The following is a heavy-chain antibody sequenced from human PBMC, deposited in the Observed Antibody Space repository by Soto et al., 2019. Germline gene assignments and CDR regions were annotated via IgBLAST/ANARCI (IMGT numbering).Heavy chain of an antibody. CDR3: ARAPRMDSSGWYYYYGMDV. Sequence: SQTLSLTCAISGDSVSSNSAAWNWIRQSPSRGLEWLGRTYYRSKWYNDYAVSVKSRITINPDTSKNQFSLQLNSVTPEDTAVYYCARAPRMDSSGWYYYYGMDVWGQGTTVTVSS. CDR1: GDSVSSNSAA. V-gene: IGHV6-1*01. J-gene: IGHJ6*02. CDR2: TYYRSKWYN. D-gene: IGHD6-19*01.